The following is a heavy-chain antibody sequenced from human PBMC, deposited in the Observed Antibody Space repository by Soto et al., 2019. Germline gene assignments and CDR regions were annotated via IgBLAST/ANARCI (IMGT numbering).Heavy chain of an antibody. V-gene: IGHV3-23*01. CDR2: ISDSGGFT. CDR1: GFTFSSYA. Sequence: EVQLLESGGGLVQPGGSLRLSCAASGFTFSSYAITWVRQAPGKGLEWVSIISDSGGFTYYADSMKGRFTISRDNSINTLYQQMNSLRAEDTAVYYCAKRPLNWGKWYFDLWGRGTLVTVSS. CDR3: AKRPLNWGKWYFDL. J-gene: IGHJ2*01. D-gene: IGHD7-27*01.